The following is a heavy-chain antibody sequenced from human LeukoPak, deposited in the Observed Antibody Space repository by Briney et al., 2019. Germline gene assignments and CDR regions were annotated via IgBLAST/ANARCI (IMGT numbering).Heavy chain of an antibody. V-gene: IGHV3-21*01. D-gene: IGHD6-13*01. J-gene: IGHJ5*02. CDR2: ISSSSSYI. CDR3: ARGSPPRSSSWYRFDP. CDR1: GLTFSSYS. Sequence: SGGSLRLSCAASGLTFSSYSMNWVRQAPGKGLEWVSSISSSSSYIYYADSVKGRFTISRDNAKNSLYLQMNSLRAEDTAVYYCARGSPPRSSSWYRFDPWGQGTLVTVSS.